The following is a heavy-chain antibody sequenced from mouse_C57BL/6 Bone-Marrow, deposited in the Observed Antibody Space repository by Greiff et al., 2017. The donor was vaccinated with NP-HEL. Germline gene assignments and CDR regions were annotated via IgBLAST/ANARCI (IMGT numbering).Heavy chain of an antibody. D-gene: IGHD3-2*02. CDR2: INPNNGGT. J-gene: IGHJ4*01. Sequence: VQLKESGPELVKPGASVKISCKASGYTFTDYYMNWVKQSHGKSLEWIGDINPNNGGTSYNQKFKGKATLTVDKSSSTAYMELRSLTSEDSAVYYGARRGDSSGYFYAMDYWGQGTSVTVSS. V-gene: IGHV1-26*01. CDR1: GYTFTDYY. CDR3: ARRGDSSGYFYAMDY.